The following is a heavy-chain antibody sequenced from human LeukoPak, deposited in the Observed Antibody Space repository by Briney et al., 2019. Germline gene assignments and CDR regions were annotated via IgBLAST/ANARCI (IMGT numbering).Heavy chain of an antibody. Sequence: SETLSLTCAVYGGSFSGYYWSWIRQPPGKGLEWIGEINHSGSTNYNPSLKSRVTISVDTSKNQFSLKLSSVTAADTAVYYCATRPYGDYVYNWGQGTLVTVSS. CDR2: INHSGST. CDR3: ATRPYGDYVYN. J-gene: IGHJ4*02. V-gene: IGHV4-34*01. D-gene: IGHD4-17*01. CDR1: GGSFSGYY.